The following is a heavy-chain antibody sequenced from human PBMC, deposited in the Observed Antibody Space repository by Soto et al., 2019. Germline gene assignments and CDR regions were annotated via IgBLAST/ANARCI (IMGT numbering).Heavy chain of an antibody. CDR1: GGSISSGYYY. V-gene: IGHV4-30-4*01. CDR3: ARARGGTVTSYWYFDL. J-gene: IGHJ2*01. Sequence: PTETLALTFTVSGGSISSGYYYWSWIRQPPGKGLEWIGYIYYSGSTYYNPSLKSRVTISVDTSKNQFSLKLSSVTAADTAVYYCARARGGTVTSYWYFDLWGRGTLVTVSS. CDR2: IYYSGST. D-gene: IGHD4-17*01.